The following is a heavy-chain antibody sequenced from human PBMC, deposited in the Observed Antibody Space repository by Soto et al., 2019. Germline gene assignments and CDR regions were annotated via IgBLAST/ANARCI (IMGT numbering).Heavy chain of an antibody. Sequence: GGSLRLSCAASGFTFSDYYMSWIRQAPGKGLEWVSYISSSGSTIYYADSVKGRFTISRDNAKNSLYLQMNSLRAEDTAVYYCARDRREYSGYVNDAFDIWGQGTMVTVSS. D-gene: IGHD5-12*01. CDR3: ARDRREYSGYVNDAFDI. CDR2: ISSSGSTI. V-gene: IGHV3-11*01. J-gene: IGHJ3*02. CDR1: GFTFSDYY.